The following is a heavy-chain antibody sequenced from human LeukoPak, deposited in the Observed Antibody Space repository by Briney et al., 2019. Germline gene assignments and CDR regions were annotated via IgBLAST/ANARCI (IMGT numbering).Heavy chain of an antibody. CDR2: ISSSRYI. J-gene: IGHJ5*02. D-gene: IGHD6-19*01. CDR1: RFTFSTYA. Sequence: GGSLRLSCAASRFTFSTYAMNWVRQTPGKGLEWVSSISSSRYIYYADSVKGRFTISRDNAKNSLYLQMKSLRDEDTAVYYCASSSTVAGTFWFDPWGQGTRVTVSS. V-gene: IGHV3-21*01. CDR3: ASSSTVAGTFWFDP.